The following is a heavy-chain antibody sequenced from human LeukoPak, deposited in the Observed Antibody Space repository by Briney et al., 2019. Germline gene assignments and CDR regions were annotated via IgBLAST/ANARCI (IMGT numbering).Heavy chain of an antibody. CDR3: ARRRCSSTSCYRGYYYYYMDV. CDR1: GGSFSGYY. D-gene: IGHD2-2*01. CDR2: INHSGST. J-gene: IGHJ6*03. Sequence: SETLSLTCAVYGGSFSGYYWSWIRQPPGNGLEWIGEINHSGSTNYNPSLKSRVTISVDTSKNQFSLKLSSVTAADTAVYYCARRRCSSTSCYRGYYYYYMDVWGKGTTVTVSS. V-gene: IGHV4-34*01.